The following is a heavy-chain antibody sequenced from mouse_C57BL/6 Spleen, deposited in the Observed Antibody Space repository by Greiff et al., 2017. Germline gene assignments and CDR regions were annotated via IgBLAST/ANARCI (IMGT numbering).Heavy chain of an antibody. CDR3: ARQGAAQATFAY. CDR1: GFTFSDYG. J-gene: IGHJ2*01. V-gene: IGHV5-17*01. Sequence: EVQVVESGGGLVKPGGSLKLSCAASGFTFSDYGMHWVRQAPEKGLEWVANISSGSRTIYYADTVKGRFTISSNNAKNTLFLQMTSLRSEDTARYCCARQGAAQATFAYWGQGTTLTVSS. D-gene: IGHD3-2*02. CDR2: ISSGSRTI.